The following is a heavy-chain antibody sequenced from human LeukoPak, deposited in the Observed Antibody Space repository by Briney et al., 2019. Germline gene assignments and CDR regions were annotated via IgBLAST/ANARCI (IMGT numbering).Heavy chain of an antibody. V-gene: IGHV1-18*01. CDR1: GYTFTSYG. D-gene: IGHD3-22*01. Sequence: ASVKVSCKASGYTFTSYGISWVRQAPGQGLEWMGWISAYNGNTNYAQKLQGGVTMTTDTSTSTAYMELRSLRSDDTAVYYCARGLYYYDSSGYYRPYYFDYWGQGTLVTVSS. CDR3: ARGLYYYDSSGYYRPYYFDY. CDR2: ISAYNGNT. J-gene: IGHJ4*02.